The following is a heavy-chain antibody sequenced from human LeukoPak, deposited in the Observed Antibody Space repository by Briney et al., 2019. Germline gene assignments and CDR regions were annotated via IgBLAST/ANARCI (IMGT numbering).Heavy chain of an antibody. J-gene: IGHJ3*01. CDR2: IWYDGSNK. Sequence: PGRSLRLSCAASGFTFGSYGMHWVRQAPGKGLEWVAVIWYDGSNKYYADSVKGRFTISRDNSKNTLYLQMNSLRADDTAVYYCARNARDSVFDLWGQGTMVTVSS. CDR3: ARNARDSVFDL. V-gene: IGHV3-33*01. CDR1: GFTFGSYG.